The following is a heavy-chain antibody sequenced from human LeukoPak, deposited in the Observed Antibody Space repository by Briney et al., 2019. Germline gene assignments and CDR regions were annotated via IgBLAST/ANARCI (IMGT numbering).Heavy chain of an antibody. CDR1: GFTFSNYW. D-gene: IGHD3-9*01. J-gene: IGHJ5*02. V-gene: IGHV3-23*01. CDR3: AKMRYYDILTGYLNCFDP. CDR2: ISSSGTDT. Sequence: GGSLRLSCAASGFTFSNYWMSWVRQAPGKGLEWVSIISSSGTDTDYADSVKGRFIISRDNSNNTLYLQMKSLRAEDTAIYYCAKMRYYDILTGYLNCFDPWGQGTLVSVSS.